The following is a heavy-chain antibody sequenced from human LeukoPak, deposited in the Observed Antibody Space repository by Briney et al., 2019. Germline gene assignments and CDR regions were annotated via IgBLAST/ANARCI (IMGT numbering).Heavy chain of an antibody. Sequence: SVKVSCKASGGTFSSYAISWVRQAPGQGLEWMGGIIPIFGTANYAQKSQGRVTITADESTSTAYMELSSLRSEDTAVYYCATTNGHDSSGYYFNWGQGTLVTVSS. D-gene: IGHD3-22*01. CDR2: IIPIFGTA. V-gene: IGHV1-69*13. CDR3: ATTNGHDSSGYYFN. J-gene: IGHJ4*02. CDR1: GGTFSSYA.